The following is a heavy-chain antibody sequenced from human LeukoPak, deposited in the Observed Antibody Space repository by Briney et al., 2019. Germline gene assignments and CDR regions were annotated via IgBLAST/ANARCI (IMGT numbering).Heavy chain of an antibody. V-gene: IGHV1-46*01. J-gene: IGHJ4*02. CDR1: GYTFTSYY. CDR3: ARDGWSEMGTILREVVSDY. Sequence: ASVKVSCKASGYTFTSYYMHWVRQAPGQGLEWMGIINPSGGSTSYAQKFQGRVTMTRDTSTSTLYMELSSLSPEDTAVYYCARDGWSEMGTILREVVSDYWGQGTLVTVSS. CDR2: INPSGGST. D-gene: IGHD5-24*01.